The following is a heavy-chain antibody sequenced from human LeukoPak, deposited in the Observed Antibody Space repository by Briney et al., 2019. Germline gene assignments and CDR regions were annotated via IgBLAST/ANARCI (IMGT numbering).Heavy chain of an antibody. D-gene: IGHD3-16*01. V-gene: IGHV3-23*01. CDR2: INDGGGRT. Sequence: PGGSLRLSCAASGFAFSSYAMHWVRQAPGRGLEWVSAINDGGGRTYYADSVKGRFTISRDNSKNTLYLQMSNLRAEDTAVYFCARGGGLDVWGQGATVTVSS. J-gene: IGHJ6*02. CDR1: GFAFSSYA. CDR3: ARGGGLDV.